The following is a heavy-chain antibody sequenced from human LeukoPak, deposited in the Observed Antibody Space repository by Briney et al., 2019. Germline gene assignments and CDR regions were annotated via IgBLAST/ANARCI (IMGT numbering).Heavy chain of an antibody. Sequence: GGSLRLSCATSGFTFSSYAMSWVRQAPGKGLEWVSAVSGSGGSTYYADSVKGRFTISRDNSKSTLYLQMNSLRAEDTAVYYCAKDATVQQLIPDAFDIWGQGTMVTVSS. CDR1: GFTFSSYA. CDR2: VSGSGGST. V-gene: IGHV3-23*01. CDR3: AKDATVQQLIPDAFDI. J-gene: IGHJ3*02. D-gene: IGHD6-13*01.